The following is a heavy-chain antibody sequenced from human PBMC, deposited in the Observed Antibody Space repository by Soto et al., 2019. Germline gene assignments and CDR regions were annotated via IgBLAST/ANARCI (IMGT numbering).Heavy chain of an antibody. J-gene: IGHJ6*02. Sequence: PGGSLRLSCTASGFSFSNYAMHWVRQAPGKGLEWVAVISYDGNKKQYADSVKGRFTISRDNSKNTLYLQLNGLRPEDTAVYYWASPPVSRYDYASGSNWESKHDMDVWGQGTSVTVSS. D-gene: IGHD3-10*01. CDR2: ISYDGNKK. CDR1: GFSFSNYA. CDR3: ASPPVSRYDYASGSNWESKHDMDV. V-gene: IGHV3-30-3*01.